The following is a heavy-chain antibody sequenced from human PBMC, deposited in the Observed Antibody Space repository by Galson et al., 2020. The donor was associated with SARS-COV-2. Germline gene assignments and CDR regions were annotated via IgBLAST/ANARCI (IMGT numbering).Heavy chain of an antibody. CDR1: GFSLSNARMG. V-gene: IGHV2-26*01. Sequence: SGPTLVKPTETLTLTCTVSGFSLSNARMGVSWIRQPPGKALEWLAHIFSNDEKSYSTSLKSRLTISKDTSKSQVVLTMTNMDPVDTATYYCARRNDYSNYDHWFDPWGQGTLVTVSS. CDR2: IFSNDEK. D-gene: IGHD4-4*01. J-gene: IGHJ5*02. CDR3: ARRNDYSNYDHWFDP.